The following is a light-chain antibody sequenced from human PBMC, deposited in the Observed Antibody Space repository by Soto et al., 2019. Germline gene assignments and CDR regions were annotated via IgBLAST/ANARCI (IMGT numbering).Light chain of an antibody. Sequence: QSALTQPASVSGSPGQSITISCTGTSSDVGSFNLVSWYQQYPGKAPKVLIYEGTKRHSGVSDRFSGSKSGNTASLTISGLQAEDEAAYYCCSYAGSSTVVFGGGTKVTVL. J-gene: IGLJ3*02. CDR1: SSDVGSFNL. V-gene: IGLV2-23*01. CDR3: CSYAGSSTVV. CDR2: EGT.